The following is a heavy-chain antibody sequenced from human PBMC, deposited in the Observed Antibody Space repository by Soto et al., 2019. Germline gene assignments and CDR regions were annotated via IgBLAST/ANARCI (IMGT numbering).Heavy chain of an antibody. Sequence: EVQLMESGGGLVQPGGSLRLSCASSGFTLSMSAVNWVRQAPGKGLEWVSYISDTADRTYYADTVKGRFTISRDRSKNTVSLEMDSLRAEDMAVYYCAKDRGIIVKAGDAFDVWGQGTKVTVSS. CDR3: AKDRGIIVKAGDAFDV. CDR1: GFTLSMSA. J-gene: IGHJ3*01. V-gene: IGHV3-23*01. D-gene: IGHD3-16*02. CDR2: ISDTADRT.